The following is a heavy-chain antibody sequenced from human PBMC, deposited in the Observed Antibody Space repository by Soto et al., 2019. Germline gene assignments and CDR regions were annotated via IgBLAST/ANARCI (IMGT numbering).Heavy chain of an antibody. J-gene: IGHJ5*02. CDR1: GGSFSGYY. D-gene: IGHD6-19*01. Sequence: SETLSLTCAVYGGSFSGYYWSWIRQPPGRGLEWIGEINHSGTTNNNPSLKSRVTISVDTSKNQFSLKVSSVTAADTAVYYCAKDHRSSGWYFPSPWGQGTLVTVSS. CDR3: AKDHRSSGWYFPSP. CDR2: INHSGTT. V-gene: IGHV4-34*01.